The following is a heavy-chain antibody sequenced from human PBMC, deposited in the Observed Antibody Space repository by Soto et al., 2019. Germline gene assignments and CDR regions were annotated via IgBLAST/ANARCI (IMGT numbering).Heavy chain of an antibody. V-gene: IGHV3-64*01. CDR2: ISNNGAHT. D-gene: IGHD6-13*01. CDR3: ARRGYGSRWPNVYMDV. CDR1: GFTFSNYE. J-gene: IGHJ6*03. Sequence: EAQLVESGGGLVQPGGSLRLSCAASGFTFSNYEMHWVRQAPGQGLEYVSGISNNGAHTDYAKSVKGRFTISRDNSENTLYLQMGSPRAEDMALYYCARRGYGSRWPNVYMDVWGKGTTVTVSS.